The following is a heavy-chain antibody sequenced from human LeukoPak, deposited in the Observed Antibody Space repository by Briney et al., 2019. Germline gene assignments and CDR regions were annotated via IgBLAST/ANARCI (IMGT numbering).Heavy chain of an antibody. J-gene: IGHJ4*02. D-gene: IGHD3-22*01. Sequence: GGSVTLSCAASVFTFSSYSIHWVRHAPWKGREWVLCMSSSSSYIYYADSVKGRFTISRDNAKNSLYLQMNSLRAEDTAVYYCARVFWADSSGVGFDYWGQGTLVTVSS. CDR1: VFTFSSYS. V-gene: IGHV3-21*01. CDR3: ARVFWADSSGVGFDY. CDR2: MSSSSSYI.